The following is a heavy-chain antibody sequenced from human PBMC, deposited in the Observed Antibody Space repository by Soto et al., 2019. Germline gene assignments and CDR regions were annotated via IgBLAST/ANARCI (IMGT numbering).Heavy chain of an antibody. CDR3: ARDQVSSGWYIGPLDAFDI. CDR1: GYTFTSYA. D-gene: IGHD6-19*01. V-gene: IGHV1-3*01. J-gene: IGHJ3*02. CDR2: INAGNGNT. Sequence: ASVKVSCKASGYTFTSYAMHWVRQAPGQRLEWMGWINAGNGNTKYSQKFQGRVTITRDTSASTAYMELSSLRSEDTAVYYCARDQVSSGWYIGPLDAFDISGQGTIVTVS.